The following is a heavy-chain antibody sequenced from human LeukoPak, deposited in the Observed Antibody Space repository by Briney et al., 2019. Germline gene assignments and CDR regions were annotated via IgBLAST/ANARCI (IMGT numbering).Heavy chain of an antibody. J-gene: IGHJ4*02. CDR3: AREISSYSGSYSDY. CDR2: ISAYNGNT. D-gene: IGHD1-26*01. Sequence: ASVNVSCKASGYTFTSYGSSWVRQAPGQGLEWMGWISAYNGNTNYARKLQGRVTMTKDTSTSTAYMELRRLRSDDTAVYYCAREISSYSGSYSDYWGQGTLVTVSS. V-gene: IGHV1-18*01. CDR1: GYTFTSYG.